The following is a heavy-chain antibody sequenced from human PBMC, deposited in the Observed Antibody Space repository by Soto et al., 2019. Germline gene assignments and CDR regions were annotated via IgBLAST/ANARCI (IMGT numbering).Heavy chain of an antibody. CDR3: ARAHSSGSLYYFDY. Sequence: SETLSHTCTVSGGSISGYYGSWIRQPAGKGLEWIGRIYTSGSTNYNPSLKSRVTMSVDTSKNQFSLKLSSVTAADTAVYYCARAHSSGSLYYFDYWGQGTLVTVSS. V-gene: IGHV4-4*07. J-gene: IGHJ4*02. D-gene: IGHD3-22*01. CDR2: IYTSGST. CDR1: GGSISGYY.